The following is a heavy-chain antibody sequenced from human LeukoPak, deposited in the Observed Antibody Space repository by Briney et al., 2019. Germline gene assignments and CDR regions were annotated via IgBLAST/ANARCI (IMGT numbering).Heavy chain of an antibody. V-gene: IGHV3-30*02. Sequence: PGGSLRLSCAASGFTFSSYGMHLVRQAPGKGLEWVAFIRYDGSNKYYADSVKGRFTISRDNSKNTLYLQMNSLRAEDTAVYYCAKGRYCSSTSCYSTAFDIWGQGTMVTVSS. D-gene: IGHD2-2*02. CDR1: GFTFSSYG. J-gene: IGHJ3*02. CDR2: IRYDGSNK. CDR3: AKGRYCSSTSCYSTAFDI.